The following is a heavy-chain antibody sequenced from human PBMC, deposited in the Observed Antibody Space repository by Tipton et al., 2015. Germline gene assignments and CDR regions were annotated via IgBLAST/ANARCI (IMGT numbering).Heavy chain of an antibody. V-gene: IGHV4-31*03. CDR1: GGSISSRGYY. J-gene: IGHJ5*02. Sequence: LSLTCTVSGGSISSRGYYWNWIRQQPGKGLEWIGYIYYSGSTYYNPSLKSRLTISLDTSKNHFSLKLTSVTAAGTAVYFCARDPSCSGDHCYGRDNGWLDPWGQGILVAVSS. D-gene: IGHD2-15*01. CDR3: ARDPSCSGDHCYGRDNGWLDP. CDR2: IYYSGST.